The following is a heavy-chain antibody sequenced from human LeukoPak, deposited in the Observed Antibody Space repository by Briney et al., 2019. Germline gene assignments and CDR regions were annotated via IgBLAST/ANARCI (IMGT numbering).Heavy chain of an antibody. Sequence: PSETLSLTCTVSGGSISSSSYYWGWIRQPPGKGLEWIGSIYYSGSTYYNPSLKSRVTISVDTSKNQFFLKLTSVTAADTAVYYCARALEWFGELYFAYWGQGILVTVSS. CDR2: IYYSGST. J-gene: IGHJ4*02. CDR3: ARALEWFGELYFAY. V-gene: IGHV4-39*07. CDR1: GGSISSSSYY. D-gene: IGHD3-10*01.